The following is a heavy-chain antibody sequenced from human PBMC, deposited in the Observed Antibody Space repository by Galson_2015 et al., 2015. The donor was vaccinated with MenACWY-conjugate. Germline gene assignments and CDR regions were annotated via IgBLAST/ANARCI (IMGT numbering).Heavy chain of an antibody. Sequence: SLRLSCAASRFTFSTYGMHWVRQAPGMGLEWVATISYTGVNEYYADSVKGRFIISRDNSKNTVYLQMSSLRAEDTAVYFCARAADGAMVLPVDVFDLWGQGTMVTVSS. CDR3: ARAADGAMVLPVDVFDL. V-gene: IGHV3-30*03. CDR2: ISYTGVNE. CDR1: RFTFSTYG. J-gene: IGHJ3*01. D-gene: IGHD4/OR15-4a*01.